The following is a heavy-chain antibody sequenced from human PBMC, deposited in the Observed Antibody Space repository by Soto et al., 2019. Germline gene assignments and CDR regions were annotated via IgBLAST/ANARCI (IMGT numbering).Heavy chain of an antibody. Sequence: VLLLESGGGLVQPGGSLRLFCAASGFTFSNYAMTWVRQAPGKGLEWVSTISSSGGNTYYADSVQGRFTISRDSSKNTLYLEMNSLRAEDTAIYYCAKDALNNLQCSSASCYVGAFDVWGQGTMVTVSS. D-gene: IGHD2-2*01. CDR1: GFTFSNYA. CDR2: ISSSGGNT. CDR3: AKDALNNLQCSSASCYVGAFDV. V-gene: IGHV3-23*01. J-gene: IGHJ3*01.